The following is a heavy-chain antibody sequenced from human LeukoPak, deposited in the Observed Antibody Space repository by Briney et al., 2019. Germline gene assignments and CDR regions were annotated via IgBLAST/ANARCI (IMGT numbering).Heavy chain of an antibody. CDR3: ARAHDRGYYYGFDY. V-gene: IGHV3-66*01. J-gene: IGHJ4*02. CDR1: GFTVSSNF. Sequence: GGSLRLSCAASGFTVSSNFMSWVRQAPGKGLEWVSVIYSGGNTYYADSVQGRFTMSRENPKNTLYLQMNSLRAEDTAVYYCARAHDRGYYYGFDYWGQGTLVTVSS. CDR2: IYSGGNT. D-gene: IGHD3-22*01.